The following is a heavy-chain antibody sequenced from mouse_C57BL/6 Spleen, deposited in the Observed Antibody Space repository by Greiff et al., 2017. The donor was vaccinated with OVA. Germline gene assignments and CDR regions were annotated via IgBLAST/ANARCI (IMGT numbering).Heavy chain of an antibody. J-gene: IGHJ2*01. D-gene: IGHD2-5*01. CDR2: IDPEDGDT. Sequence: VQLQQPGAELVRPGASVKLSCTASGFNIKDYYMHWVKQRPEQGLEWIGRIDPEDGDTEYPPKFQGKATMTADTSSNTAYLQLSSLTSEDTAVYYCTTRSNSYYFDYWGQGTTLTVSS. CDR1: GFNIKDYY. V-gene: IGHV14-1*01. CDR3: TTRSNSYYFDY.